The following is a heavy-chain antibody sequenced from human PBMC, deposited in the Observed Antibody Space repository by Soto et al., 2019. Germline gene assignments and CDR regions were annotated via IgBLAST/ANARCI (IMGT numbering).Heavy chain of an antibody. J-gene: IGHJ5*02. V-gene: IGHV3-33*01. Sequence: QVQLVESGGGVVQPGRSLRLSCAASGFTFRNYCMHWVRQAPGKGLEWLAVIWYDGSNKYYADSVKGRFTISRDNSKNTLYLEMNSLRDEDTAVYYCARDVRSRRYDLWGQGTLVIVSS. CDR1: GFTFRNYC. D-gene: IGHD3-10*02. CDR2: IWYDGSNK. CDR3: ARDVRSRRYDL.